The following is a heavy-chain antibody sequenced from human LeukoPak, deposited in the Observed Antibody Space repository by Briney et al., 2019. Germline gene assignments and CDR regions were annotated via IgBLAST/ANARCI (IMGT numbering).Heavy chain of an antibody. Sequence: ASAKVSCKASGYTFPSYSMHWVRQAPGQGLEWMGIIKPSGGSTSYAQKFQSRVTMTRDTSTSTVYMDLSSLRSEDTAVYYCARDLRRDVYNRDWYLDLWGGGPLVSLPS. CDR3: ARDLRRDVYNRDWYLDL. V-gene: IGHV1-46*01. J-gene: IGHJ2*01. D-gene: IGHD5-24*01. CDR2: IKPSGGST. CDR1: GYTFPSYS.